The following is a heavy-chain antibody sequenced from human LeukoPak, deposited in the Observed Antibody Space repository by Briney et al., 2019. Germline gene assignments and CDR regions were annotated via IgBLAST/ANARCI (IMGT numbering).Heavy chain of an antibody. Sequence: GGSLRLSCAASGSTFSSFAMSWVRQAPGKGLEWVSAISGSGGSTFYAGSVKGRFTISRDNSKNTLFLQMNGLRAEDTAVYYCAKDRSCSGSSCNVGSWGQGTMVTVSS. D-gene: IGHD2-2*01. CDR3: AKDRSCSGSSCNVGS. V-gene: IGHV3-23*01. CDR1: GSTFSSFA. J-gene: IGHJ3*01. CDR2: ISGSGGST.